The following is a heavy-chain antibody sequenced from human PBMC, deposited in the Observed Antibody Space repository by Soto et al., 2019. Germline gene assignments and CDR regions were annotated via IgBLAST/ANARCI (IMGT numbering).Heavy chain of an antibody. J-gene: IGHJ5*02. D-gene: IGHD3-16*01. CDR3: ARGGGVPALGDP. CDR2: ISTSGNT. V-gene: IGHV4-4*07. CDR1: GVSMRNSY. Sequence: SETLSLTCSVSGVSMRNSYLTWIRQSAGKGLECIGRISTSGNTNYNPSLNSRLTMSVDTSKNQVSLKLTSVTAADTAVYYCARGGGVPALGDPWGQGTLVTVSS.